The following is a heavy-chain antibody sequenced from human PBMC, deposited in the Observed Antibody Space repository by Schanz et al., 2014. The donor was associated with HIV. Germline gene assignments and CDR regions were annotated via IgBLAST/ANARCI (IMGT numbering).Heavy chain of an antibody. Sequence: PGGSLRLSCTASGFSFSDYHMSWIRQAPGKGLEWVSSLSGSGSNIYYADSVKGRFTISRDNGKNSLFLQMNSLRAEDTAVYYCAKVAIHSSGWLPFDYWGQGTLVTVSS. CDR2: LSGSGSNI. CDR1: GFSFSDYH. V-gene: IGHV3-11*01. J-gene: IGHJ4*02. CDR3: AKVAIHSSGWLPFDY. D-gene: IGHD6-19*01.